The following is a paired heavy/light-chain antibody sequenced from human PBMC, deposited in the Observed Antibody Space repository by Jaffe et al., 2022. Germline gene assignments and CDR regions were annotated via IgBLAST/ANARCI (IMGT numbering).Light chain of an antibody. CDR1: QSISSW. CDR2: KAS. V-gene: IGKV1-5*03. Sequence: DIQMTQSPSTLSASVGDRVTITCRASQSISSWLAWYQQKPGKAPKLLIYKASSLESGVPSRFSGSGSGTEFTLTISSLQPDDFATYYCQQYNSYSPGGTFGPGTKVDIK. J-gene: IGKJ3*01. CDR3: QQYNSYSPGGT.
Heavy chain of an antibody. Sequence: EVQLVESGGGLVQPGRSLRLSCAASGFTFDDYAMHWVRQAPGKGLEWVSGISWNSGSIGYADSVKGRFTISRDNAKNSLYLQMNSLRAEDTALYYCAKAMGRGYSGYDFVHYFDYWGQGTLVTVSS. CDR2: ISWNSGSI. D-gene: IGHD5-12*01. J-gene: IGHJ4*02. CDR1: GFTFDDYA. V-gene: IGHV3-9*01. CDR3: AKAMGRGYSGYDFVHYFDY.